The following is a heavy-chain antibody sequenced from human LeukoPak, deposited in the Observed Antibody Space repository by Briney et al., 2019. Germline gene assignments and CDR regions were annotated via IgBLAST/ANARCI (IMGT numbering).Heavy chain of an antibody. Sequence: PSGTLSLTCAVSNGSFNAYYRSWIRQSPGKGLEWIGEVNHSGSTNYNPSLKGRITISADTSKSHFSLELTSVTAADTSVYYCAISGWSYQKRTDSWGQGTLVTVSS. J-gene: IGHJ4*02. D-gene: IGHD2-15*01. V-gene: IGHV4-34*01. CDR1: NGSFNAYY. CDR2: VNHSGST. CDR3: AISGWSYQKRTDS.